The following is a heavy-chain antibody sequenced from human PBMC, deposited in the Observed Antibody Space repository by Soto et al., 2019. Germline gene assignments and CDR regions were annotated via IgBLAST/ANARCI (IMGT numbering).Heavy chain of an antibody. J-gene: IGHJ4*02. Sequence: KGLEWMGILYPGDSDIRYSPSFQGQVIISADKSISTAYLHWTSLKASDTAMYYCARTYNSVIHILDYWGQGTLVTVSS. D-gene: IGHD6-25*01. CDR2: LYPGDSDI. V-gene: IGHV5-51*01. CDR3: ARTYNSVIHILDY.